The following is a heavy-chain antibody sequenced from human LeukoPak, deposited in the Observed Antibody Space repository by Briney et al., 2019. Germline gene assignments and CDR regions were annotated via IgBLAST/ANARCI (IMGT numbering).Heavy chain of an antibody. D-gene: IGHD3-3*01. V-gene: IGHV4-31*03. CDR1: GGSISSGGYY. Sequence: SETLSLTCTVSGGSISSGGYYWSWIRQHPGKGLEWIGYIYYSGSTYYNPSLKSRVTISVDTSKNQFSLKLSSVTAADTAVYYCARSPRFFEWFPFDYWGQGTLVTVSS. J-gene: IGHJ4*02. CDR2: IYYSGST. CDR3: ARSPRFFEWFPFDY.